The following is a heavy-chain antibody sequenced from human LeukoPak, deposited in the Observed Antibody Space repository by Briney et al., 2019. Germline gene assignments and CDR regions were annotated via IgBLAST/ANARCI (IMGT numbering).Heavy chain of an antibody. V-gene: IGHV3-15*04. CDR3: TTEVSGSHTN. CDR1: GITFSNAW. D-gene: IGHD1-26*01. CDR2: IESETDGGTT. J-gene: IGHJ4*02. Sequence: RGSLRLSCAASGITFSNAWMNWVRQTPGKGLEWVGLIESETDGGTTGYAAPVKGRFTISRDDSENTLYLQTNSLKAEDAAIYYCTTEVSGSHTNWGQGTLVTVSS.